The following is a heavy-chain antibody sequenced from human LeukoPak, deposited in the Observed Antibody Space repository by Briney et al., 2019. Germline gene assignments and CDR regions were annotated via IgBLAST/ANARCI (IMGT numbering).Heavy chain of an antibody. CDR1: GFTFSSYA. Sequence: GRSLRLSCAASGFTFSSYAMSWVRQAPGKGLEWVSAISGSGGSTYYADSVKGRFTISRDNSKNTLYLQMNSLRAEDTAVYYCAKTDGDPYSWYFDLWGRGTLVAVSS. D-gene: IGHD2-15*01. J-gene: IGHJ2*01. CDR3: AKTDGDPYSWYFDL. V-gene: IGHV3-23*01. CDR2: ISGSGGST.